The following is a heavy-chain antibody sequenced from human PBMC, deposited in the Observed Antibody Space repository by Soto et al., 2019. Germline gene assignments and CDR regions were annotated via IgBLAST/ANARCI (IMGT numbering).Heavy chain of an antibody. CDR1: GGSXSSGEYY. Sequence: TLSVTWTVSGGSXSSGEYYWTWIRKTPGRGLEWIGYISYSGSTHYSPSLKSRVSITVDTSKNQFSLNLASVSAEDTAVYYCARTSLTIFGPSNDYYGMGVWGQGTTVTVS. CDR2: ISYSGST. D-gene: IGHD3-3*01. V-gene: IGHV4-30-4*01. J-gene: IGHJ6*02. CDR3: ARTSLTIFGPSNDYYGMGV.